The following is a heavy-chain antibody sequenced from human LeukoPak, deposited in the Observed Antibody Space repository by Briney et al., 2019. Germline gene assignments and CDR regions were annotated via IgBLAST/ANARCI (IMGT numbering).Heavy chain of an antibody. J-gene: IGHJ6*02. D-gene: IGHD1-26*01. CDR3: ARQVGVTGNYYNGMDV. CDR2: IYYSGGT. Sequence: SETLSLTCTVSGGSISTYYWSWIRQPPGKGLEWIGYIYYSGGTNYNPSLKSRVTISVDTSKNQFSLKLSSVTAADTAVYYFARQVGVTGNYYNGMDVWGQGTTVTVFS. CDR1: GGSISTYY. V-gene: IGHV4-59*01.